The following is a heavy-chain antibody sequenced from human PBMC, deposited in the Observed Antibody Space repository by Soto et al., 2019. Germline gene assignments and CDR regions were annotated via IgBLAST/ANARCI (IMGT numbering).Heavy chain of an antibody. V-gene: IGHV1-69*01. CDR3: ARDLYYDSSGYYFHRSTYNWFDP. D-gene: IGHD3-22*01. CDR1: GGTFSSYA. Sequence: QVQLVQSGAEVKKPGSSVKVSCKASGGTFSSYAISWVRQAPGQGLEWMGGIIPIFGTANYAQKFQGRVTITADESTSTAYKELSSLRSEDTAVYYCARDLYYDSSGYYFHRSTYNWFDPWGQGTLVTVSS. J-gene: IGHJ5*02. CDR2: IIPIFGTA.